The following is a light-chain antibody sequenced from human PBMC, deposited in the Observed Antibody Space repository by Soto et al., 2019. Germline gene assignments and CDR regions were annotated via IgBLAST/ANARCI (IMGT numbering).Light chain of an antibody. CDR3: TSFTTANTLL. V-gene: IGLV2-14*01. J-gene: IGLJ2*01. CDR1: STDIGAYNY. Sequence: QSALTQPASVSGSPQPSITISCTGTSTDIGAYNYFSWFQQYPGKAPKCMIYDVSNRPSGVSNRFSGAKSGNTASLTISGLPAEDEAVYLRTSFTTANTLLLGGGTKVTVL. CDR2: DVS.